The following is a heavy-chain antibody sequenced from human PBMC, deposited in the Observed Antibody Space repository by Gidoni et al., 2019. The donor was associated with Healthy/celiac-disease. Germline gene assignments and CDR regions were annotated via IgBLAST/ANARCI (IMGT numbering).Heavy chain of an antibody. CDR1: GGSISSSRYY. J-gene: IGHJ3*02. Sequence: QLQLQESCPGLVKPSETLSLTCTVSGGSISSSRYYWGWIRQPPGKALEWIGSIYYSGSTSYNPSLKSRVTISVDTSKNQFSLKLSSVTAADTAVYYCARHSAAWFGESPDDAFDIWGQGTMVTVSS. V-gene: IGHV4-39*01. CDR2: IYYSGST. D-gene: IGHD3-10*01. CDR3: ARHSAAWFGESPDDAFDI.